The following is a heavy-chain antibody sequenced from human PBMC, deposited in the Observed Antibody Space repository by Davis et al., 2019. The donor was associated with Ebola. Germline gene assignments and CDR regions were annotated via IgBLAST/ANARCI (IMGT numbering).Heavy chain of an antibody. Sequence: ASVKVSCKASGYTFTSYGISWVRQAPGQGLEWMGWMNPNSGNTGYAQKFQGRVTMTRNISISIAYMELNSLRSEDTAVYYCARRVGARSGFDYWGQGVPVTVSS. J-gene: IGHJ4*02. CDR1: GYTFTSYG. D-gene: IGHD1-26*01. V-gene: IGHV1-8*02. CDR2: MNPNSGNT. CDR3: ARRVGARSGFDY.